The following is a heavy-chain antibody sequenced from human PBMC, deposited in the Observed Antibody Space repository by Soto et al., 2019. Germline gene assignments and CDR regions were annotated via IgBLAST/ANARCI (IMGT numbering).Heavy chain of an antibody. V-gene: IGHV1-2*04. D-gene: IGHD5-18*01. J-gene: IGHJ4*02. Sequence: ASVKVSCKASGYTFTGYYMHWVRQAPGQGLEWMGWINPNSGGTNYAQKFQGWVTMTRDTSISTAYMELSRLRSDDTAMYYCARSSGDTAMVLGYWGQGTLVTVSS. CDR3: ARSSGDTAMVLGY. CDR2: INPNSGGT. CDR1: GYTFTGYY.